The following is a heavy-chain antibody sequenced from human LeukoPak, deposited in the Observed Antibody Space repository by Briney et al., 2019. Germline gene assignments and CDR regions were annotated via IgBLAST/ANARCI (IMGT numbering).Heavy chain of an antibody. J-gene: IGHJ4*02. CDR1: GYXFTSYW. CDR3: ARRIAAADFDYIDY. D-gene: IGHD6-13*01. V-gene: IGHV5-10-1*01. CDR2: IDTSDSYT. Sequence: GESLKISCKGSGYXFTSYWNGWVRPIPGKGLGWMGSIDTSDSYTNYSPSFQGHVTISADKSISTAYLQWSSLKASDTAMYYCARRIAAADFDYIDYWGQGTLVTVSS.